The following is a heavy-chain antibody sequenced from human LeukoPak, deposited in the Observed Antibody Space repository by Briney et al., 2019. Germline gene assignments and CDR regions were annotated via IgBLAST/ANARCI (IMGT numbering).Heavy chain of an antibody. CDR3: ARLAMVRGVLPYY. V-gene: IGHV4-31*03. CDR1: GGSISSGGYY. Sequence: PSQTLSLTCTVSGGSISSGGYYWSWIRQHPGKGLEWIGYIYYSGSTYYNPSLKSRVTISVDTSKNQFSLKLSSVTAADTAVYYCARLAMVRGVLPYYWGQGTLVTVSS. J-gene: IGHJ4*02. D-gene: IGHD3-10*01. CDR2: IYYSGST.